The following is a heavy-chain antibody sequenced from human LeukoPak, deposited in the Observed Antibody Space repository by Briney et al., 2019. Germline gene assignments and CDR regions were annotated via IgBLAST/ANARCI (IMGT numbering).Heavy chain of an antibody. CDR2: ISSSGITI. CDR1: GFTFSSYS. CDR3: ARDYSGSGYELDH. V-gene: IGHV3-48*02. D-gene: IGHD5-12*01. J-gene: IGHJ4*02. Sequence: GGSLRLSCAASGFTFSSYSMNWVRQAPGKGLEWVSHISSSGITIYYADSVKGRFTISRDNAKNSLYLQMNSLRDEDTAVYYCARDYSGSGYELDHWGQGTLVTVSS.